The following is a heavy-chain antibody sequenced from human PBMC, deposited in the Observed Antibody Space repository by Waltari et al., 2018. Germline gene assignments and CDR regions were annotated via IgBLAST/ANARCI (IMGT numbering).Heavy chain of an antibody. D-gene: IGHD3-3*01. Sequence: QVQLQQWGAGLLKPSETLSLTCAVYGGSFSGYYWSWIRQPPGKGLEWIGEINHSGSTNYNPSLKSRVTISVDTSKNQFSLKLSSVTAADTAVYYCARGRGILEWLPRGGYMDVWGKGTTVTISS. V-gene: IGHV4-34*01. CDR3: ARGRGILEWLPRGGYMDV. CDR2: INHSGST. J-gene: IGHJ6*03. CDR1: GGSFSGYY.